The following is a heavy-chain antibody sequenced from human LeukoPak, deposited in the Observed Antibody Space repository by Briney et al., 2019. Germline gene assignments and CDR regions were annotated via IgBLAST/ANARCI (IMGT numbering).Heavy chain of an antibody. Sequence: GGSLRLSCAASGFTFSSYAMSWVRQAPGKGLEWVSAISGSGGSTYYADSVKGRFTISRDNSKNTLYLQMNSLRAEDTAVYYCARETYSGSSQPMGYWGQGTLVTVSS. D-gene: IGHD1-26*01. J-gene: IGHJ4*02. CDR3: ARETYSGSSQPMGY. V-gene: IGHV3-23*01. CDR2: ISGSGGST. CDR1: GFTFSSYA.